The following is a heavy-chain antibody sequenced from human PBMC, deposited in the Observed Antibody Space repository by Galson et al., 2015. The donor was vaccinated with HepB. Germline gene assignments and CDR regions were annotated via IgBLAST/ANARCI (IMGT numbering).Heavy chain of an antibody. CDR3: AKEGGGGGYDNNWFDP. J-gene: IGHJ5*02. CDR2: ISWNSGSI. D-gene: IGHD5-12*01. Sequence: SLRLSCAASGFTFDDYAMHWVRQAPGKGLEWVSGISWNSGSIGYADSVKGRFTISRDNAKNSLYLQMNSLRAEDTALYYCAKEGGGGGYDNNWFDPWGQGTLVTVSS. V-gene: IGHV3-9*01. CDR1: GFTFDDYA.